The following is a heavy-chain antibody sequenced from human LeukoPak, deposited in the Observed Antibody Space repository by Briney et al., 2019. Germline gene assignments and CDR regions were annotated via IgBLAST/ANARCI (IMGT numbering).Heavy chain of an antibody. D-gene: IGHD1-26*01. CDR1: GGSFSGYY. CDR3: ARHRFIRQRRWELLRSFDI. CDR2: INHSGST. Sequence: KPSETLSLTCAVHGGSFSGYYWSWIRQPPGKGLEWIGEINHSGSTNYNPSLKSRVTMSVDTSKNQFSLKLSSVTAADTAVYYCARHRFIRQRRWELLRSFDIWGQGTMVTVSS. J-gene: IGHJ3*02. V-gene: IGHV4-34*01.